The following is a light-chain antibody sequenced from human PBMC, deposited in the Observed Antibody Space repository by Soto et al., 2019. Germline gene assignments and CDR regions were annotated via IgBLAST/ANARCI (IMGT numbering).Light chain of an antibody. V-gene: IGKV3-11*01. CDR2: DAS. CDR3: QQRNHTPPIT. CDR1: QSVSDY. J-gene: IGKJ5*01. Sequence: EIVLTQSPATLSLSPGERATLSCRASQSVSDYLAWYQQKPGQAPRLLIYDASNRATGIPARFNGSGSGTDFILTISNLEPEDFAVYYCQQRNHTPPITFGQGTRLEIK.